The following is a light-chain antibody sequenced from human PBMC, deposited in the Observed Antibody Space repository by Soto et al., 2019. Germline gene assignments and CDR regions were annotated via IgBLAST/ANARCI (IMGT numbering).Light chain of an antibody. CDR1: QSISSW. V-gene: IGKV1-5*01. J-gene: IGKJ1*01. Sequence: DIHMTQSPSTLSASLVDRVTITCGASQSISSWLAWYQQKPGKAPKLLIYDASSLESGVPSRFSGSGSGTEFTLTISSLQPDDFATYYCQQYNSYSSTFGQGTKVDIK. CDR2: DAS. CDR3: QQYNSYSST.